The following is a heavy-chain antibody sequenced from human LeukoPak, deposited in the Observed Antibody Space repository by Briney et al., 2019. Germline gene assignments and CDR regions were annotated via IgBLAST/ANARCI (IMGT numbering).Heavy chain of an antibody. D-gene: IGHD6-13*01. CDR3: ARDSLVPS. CDR1: GGSFSGYY. Sequence: SETLSLTCAVYGGSFSGYYWSWIRQPPGKGLEWIGYIYYSGSTNYNPSLKSRVTISVDTSKNLFSLKLSSVTAADTAVYYCARDSLVPSWGQGTLVTVSS. CDR2: IYYSGST. J-gene: IGHJ5*02. V-gene: IGHV4-59*01.